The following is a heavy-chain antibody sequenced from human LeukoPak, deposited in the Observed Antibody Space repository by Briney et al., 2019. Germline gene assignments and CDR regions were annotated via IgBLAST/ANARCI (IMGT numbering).Heavy chain of an antibody. D-gene: IGHD3-10*01. CDR1: GFSVGTKY. CDR3: ARVGDHYHWYFDL. V-gene: IGHV3-53*01. Sequence: PGGSLTLSCEASGFSVGTKYMNWVRQAPGKGLEWVSILYSGADTYYADSVKGRFTISRDSSKNTLFLHMNSLRADDTAIYYCARVGDHYHWYFDLWGRGTRASVSS. CDR2: LYSGADT. J-gene: IGHJ2*01.